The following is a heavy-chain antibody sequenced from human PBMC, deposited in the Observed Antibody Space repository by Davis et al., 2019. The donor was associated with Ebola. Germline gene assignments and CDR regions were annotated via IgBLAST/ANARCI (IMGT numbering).Heavy chain of an antibody. CDR2: INPNSGGT. V-gene: IGHV1-2*02. D-gene: IGHD3-9*01. J-gene: IGHJ4*02. CDR1: GYTFTSYD. CDR3: ARDRNDILTGYYDY. Sequence: ASVKVSCKASGYTFTSYDINWVRQAPGQGLEWMGWINPNSGGTNYAQKFQGRVTMTRDTSISTAYMELSRLRSDDTAVYYCARDRNDILTGYYDYWGQGTLVTVSS.